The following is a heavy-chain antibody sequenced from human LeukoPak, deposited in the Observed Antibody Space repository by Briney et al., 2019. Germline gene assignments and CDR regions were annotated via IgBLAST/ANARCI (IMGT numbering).Heavy chain of an antibody. V-gene: IGHV4-61*02. CDR1: GGSISSGSYY. J-gene: IGHJ4*02. CDR3: ARADYSNQDY. CDR2: IYTSGST. Sequence: SETLSLTCTVSGGSISSGSYYWSWIRQPAGTGLEWIGRIYTSGSTNYNPSLKSRVTISVDTSKNQFSLKLSSVTAADTAVYYCARADYSNQDYWGQGTLVTVSS. D-gene: IGHD4-11*01.